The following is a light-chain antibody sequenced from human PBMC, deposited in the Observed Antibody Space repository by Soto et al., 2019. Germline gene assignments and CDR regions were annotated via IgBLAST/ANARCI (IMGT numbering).Light chain of an antibody. J-gene: IGKJ1*01. CDR3: QQYNSYSRT. Sequence: DIQMTQSPSTLSASVGDRVTITCRASQSISSWLAWYQQKPGKAPKLLIYKASSLESGVPSRFSGSGSGTGFTLTISSLQPDDFATYYCQQYNSYSRTFGQGNKV. CDR1: QSISSW. CDR2: KAS. V-gene: IGKV1-5*03.